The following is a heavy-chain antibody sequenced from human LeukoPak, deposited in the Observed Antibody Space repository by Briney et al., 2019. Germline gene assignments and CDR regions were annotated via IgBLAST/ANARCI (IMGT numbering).Heavy chain of an antibody. D-gene: IGHD3-22*01. CDR1: GGTFSSYA. CDR3: ARIRYLPNYYDSSGYFDY. Sequence: SVKVSCKPSGGTFSSYAISWVRQAPGQGLEWMGGIIPIFGTGKYAKKFQGRVTITPEESTSTAYMELSSLRSEDPAVYYCARIRYLPNYYDSSGYFDYWGQGALVTVSS. CDR2: IIPIFGTG. J-gene: IGHJ4*02. V-gene: IGHV1-69*01.